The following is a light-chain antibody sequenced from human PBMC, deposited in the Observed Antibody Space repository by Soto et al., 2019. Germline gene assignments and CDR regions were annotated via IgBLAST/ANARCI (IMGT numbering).Light chain of an antibody. V-gene: IGKV1-8*01. CDR1: QGISSY. J-gene: IGKJ2*01. CDR2: AAS. Sequence: RVTQSPSSLSASTGDRVTITCRAIQGISSYLAWYQQKPGKDPKLLIYAASTLQSGVPSRFSGSGSGTDFTLTISCLQSEDFATYYCQHYYSYLRRFGQGGKL. CDR3: QHYYSYLRR.